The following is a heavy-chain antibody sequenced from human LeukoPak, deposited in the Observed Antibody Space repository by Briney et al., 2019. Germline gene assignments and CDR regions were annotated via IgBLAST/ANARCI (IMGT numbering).Heavy chain of an antibody. J-gene: IGHJ4*02. V-gene: IGHV4-59*01. Sequence: SETLSLTCNVSGGSLTNYFWSWIRQPPGKGLEWIGYIYASGSANYHPSLKSRVTISLDTSENHVSLRLTSVTAEDTAVYYCAREAPGGSGWTYFDYWGQGSLVTVSS. CDR3: AREAPGGSGWTYFDY. CDR2: IYASGSA. D-gene: IGHD6-19*01. CDR1: GGSLTNYF.